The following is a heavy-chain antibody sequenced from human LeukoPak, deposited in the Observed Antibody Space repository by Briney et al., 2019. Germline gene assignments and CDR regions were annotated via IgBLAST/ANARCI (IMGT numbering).Heavy chain of an antibody. J-gene: IGHJ4*02. CDR2: INPSGGST. Sequence: ASVKVSCKASGYTFTSYYMHWVRQAPGQGLEWMGIINPSGGSTSYAQKFQGRVTMTRDTSTSIVYMELSSLRSEDTAVYYCARSYDSSGYYTLVPDYWGQGTLVTVSS. CDR1: GYTFTSYY. V-gene: IGHV1-46*01. D-gene: IGHD3-22*01. CDR3: ARSYDSSGYYTLVPDY.